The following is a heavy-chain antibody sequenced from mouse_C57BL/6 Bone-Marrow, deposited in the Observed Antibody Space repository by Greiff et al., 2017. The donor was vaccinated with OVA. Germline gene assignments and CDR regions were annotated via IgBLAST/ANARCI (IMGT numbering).Heavy chain of an antibody. Sequence: EVKLVESGGGLVKPGGSLKLSCAASGFTFSSYAMSWVRQTPEKRLEWVATISDGGSYTYYPDNVKGRFTISRDNAKNNLYLQMSHLKSEDTAMYYCARYRLLLRYPAWFAYWGQGTLVTVSA. V-gene: IGHV5-4*03. CDR2: ISDGGSYT. J-gene: IGHJ3*01. CDR3: ARYRLLLRYPAWFAY. D-gene: IGHD1-1*01. CDR1: GFTFSSYA.